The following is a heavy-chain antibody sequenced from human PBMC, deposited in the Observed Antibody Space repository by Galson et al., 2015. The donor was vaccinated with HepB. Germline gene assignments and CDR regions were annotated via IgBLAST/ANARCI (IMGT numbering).Heavy chain of an antibody. Sequence: SETLSLTCTVSGGSISSYYWSWIRQPPGKGLEWIGYIYYSGSTNYNPSLKSRVTISVDTSKNQFSLKLSSVTAADTAVYYCARLRVLRFLEWPDAFDIWGQGTMVTVSS. CDR1: GGSISSYY. CDR3: ARLRVLRFLEWPDAFDI. V-gene: IGHV4-59*08. CDR2: IYYSGST. J-gene: IGHJ3*02. D-gene: IGHD3-3*01.